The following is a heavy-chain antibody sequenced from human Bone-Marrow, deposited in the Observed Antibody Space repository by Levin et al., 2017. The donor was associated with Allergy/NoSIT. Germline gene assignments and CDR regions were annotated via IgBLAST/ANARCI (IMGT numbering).Heavy chain of an antibody. J-gene: IGHJ4*02. CDR3: AKGHDYGDPGTYFDY. CDR2: ISGGGGNT. CDR1: GVTFRNYA. V-gene: IGHV3-23*01. D-gene: IGHD4-17*01. Sequence: GGSLRLSCVVSGVTFRNYAMTWVRQAPGKGLEWVSFISGGGGNTYYTDSGKGRFTISRDNSKNILYLQMSSLRVEDTAIYYCAKGHDYGDPGTYFDYWGQGLLVTVSS.